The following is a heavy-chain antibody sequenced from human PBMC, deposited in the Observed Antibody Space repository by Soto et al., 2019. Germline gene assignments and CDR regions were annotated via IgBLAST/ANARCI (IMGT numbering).Heavy chain of an antibody. V-gene: IGHV3-15*07. J-gene: IGHJ4*02. CDR3: TTDWELLSPYYFDY. Sequence: GGSLRLSCAASGFTFSNAWMNWVRQAPGKGLEWVGRIKSKTDGGTTDYAAPVKGRFTISRDDSKNTLYLQMNSLKTEDTAVYYCTTDWELLSPYYFDYWGQGTLVTVSS. D-gene: IGHD1-26*01. CDR2: IKSKTDGGTT. CDR1: GFTFSNAW.